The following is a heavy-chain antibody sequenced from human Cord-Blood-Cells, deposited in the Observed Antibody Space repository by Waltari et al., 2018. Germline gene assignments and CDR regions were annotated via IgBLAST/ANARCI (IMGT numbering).Heavy chain of an antibody. D-gene: IGHD3-10*01. CDR3: ARGNPDYYGSGSPLDY. V-gene: IGHV4-34*01. J-gene: IGHJ4*02. Sequence: IRQPPGKGLEWIGEINHSGSTNYNPSLKSRVTISVDTSKNQFSLKLSSVTAADTAVYYCARGNPDYYGSGSPLDYWGQGTLVTVSS. CDR2: INHSGST.